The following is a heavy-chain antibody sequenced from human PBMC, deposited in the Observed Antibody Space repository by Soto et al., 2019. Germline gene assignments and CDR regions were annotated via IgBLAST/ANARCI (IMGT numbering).Heavy chain of an antibody. V-gene: IGHV4-39*01. J-gene: IGHJ4*02. CDR2: IYYSGST. D-gene: IGHD3-9*01. Sequence: QLQLQESGPGLVKPSETLSLTCTVSGGSISSSSYYWGWIRQPPGKGLEWIGSIYYSGSTYYNPSLKSRVTLSVDTSKNQFSLKLSSVTAADTAVYYCARLRADILTGRRGNFDYWGQGTLVTVSS. CDR3: ARLRADILTGRRGNFDY. CDR1: GGSISSSSYY.